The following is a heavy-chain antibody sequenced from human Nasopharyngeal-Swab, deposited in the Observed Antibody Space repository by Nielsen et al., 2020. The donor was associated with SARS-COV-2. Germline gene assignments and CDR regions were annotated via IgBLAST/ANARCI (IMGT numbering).Heavy chain of an antibody. J-gene: IGHJ6*03. V-gene: IGHV3-23*01. Sequence: VSQMPGKGLEWVSSVSGRDSTYYADSVKGRFTISRDISKNTLYLQMNSLRAEDTAVYYCAKDRNSAYYYYYMDVWGKGTTVTVSS. CDR2: VSGRDST. CDR3: AKDRNSAYYYYYMDV. D-gene: IGHD1-26*01.